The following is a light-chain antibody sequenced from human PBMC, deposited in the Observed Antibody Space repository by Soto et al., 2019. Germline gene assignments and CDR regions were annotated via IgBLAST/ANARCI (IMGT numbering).Light chain of an antibody. CDR3: QQYNSYSQT. V-gene: IGKV1-5*01. J-gene: IGKJ1*01. CDR1: QSIRSW. Sequence: DIQVTQSPSTLSASVGDRFTMTCRASQSIRSWLAWYQQKSVKAPKLLIYDASSLESGVPSRFSGSGSGTEFTLTISSLQPDDFATYYCQQYNSYSQTFGQGTKVDI. CDR2: DAS.